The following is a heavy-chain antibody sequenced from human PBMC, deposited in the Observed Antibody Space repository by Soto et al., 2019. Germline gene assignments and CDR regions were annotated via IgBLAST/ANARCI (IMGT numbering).Heavy chain of an antibody. J-gene: IGHJ4*02. D-gene: IGHD6-13*01. V-gene: IGHV1-3*01. Sequence: GASVKVSCKASGYTFTNYAIHWVRQAPGQRPEWMGWINVDKGNTKHSQKFQGRVTITRDAYVSRAYMELSSLRSEDTAVYYCARDPAAAAYYFDSWGQGTLVTVS. CDR3: ARDPAAAAYYFDS. CDR1: GYTFTNYA. CDR2: INVDKGNT.